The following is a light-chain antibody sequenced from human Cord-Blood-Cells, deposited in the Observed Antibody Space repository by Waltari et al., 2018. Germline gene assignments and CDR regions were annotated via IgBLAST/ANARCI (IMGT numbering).Light chain of an antibody. CDR3: QQYNNWPRT. V-gene: IGKV3-15*01. CDR1: PSVSSN. CDR2: GAS. J-gene: IGKJ1*01. Sequence: EIVMTPSPAPLSVSSGERATLSCRASPSVSSNLSWYQQKPGQAPRLLIYGASTRATGIPARFSGSGSGTEFTLTISSLQSEDFAVYYCQQYNNWPRTFGQGTKVEIK.